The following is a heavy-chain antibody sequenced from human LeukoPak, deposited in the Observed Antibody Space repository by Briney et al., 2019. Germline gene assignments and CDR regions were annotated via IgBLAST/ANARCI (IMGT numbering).Heavy chain of an antibody. J-gene: IGHJ6*02. Sequence: ASVKVSCKASGYTFTGYYMHWVRHAPGQGLEWMGWINPNSGGTNYAQKFQGRVTMTRDTSISTAYMELSRLRSDDTAVYYCARDASGGIVVVPAAYYYGMDVWGQGTTVTVSS. D-gene: IGHD2-2*01. CDR3: ARDASGGIVVVPAAYYYGMDV. V-gene: IGHV1-2*02. CDR1: GYTFTGYY. CDR2: INPNSGGT.